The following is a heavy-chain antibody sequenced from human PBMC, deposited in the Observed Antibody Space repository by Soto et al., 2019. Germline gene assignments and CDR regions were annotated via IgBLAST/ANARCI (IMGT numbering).Heavy chain of an antibody. V-gene: IGHV4-39*01. CDR2: IYYSGST. CDR1: GGSISSSSYY. Sequence: QLQLQESGPGLVKPSETLSLTCTVSGGSISSSSYYWGWIRQPPGKGLEWIGSIYYSGSTYYNPSLKSRVTISVDTSKNQFSLKLSSVTAADTAVYYCARSDMITFGGVIQPNWFDPWGQGTLVTVSS. CDR3: ARSDMITFGGVIQPNWFDP. D-gene: IGHD3-16*02. J-gene: IGHJ5*02.